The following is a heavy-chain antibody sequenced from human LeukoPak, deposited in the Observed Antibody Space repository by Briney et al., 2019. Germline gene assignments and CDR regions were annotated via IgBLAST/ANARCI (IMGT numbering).Heavy chain of an antibody. CDR2: INHSGST. J-gene: IGHJ5*02. CDR1: GGSFSGYY. Sequence: SETLSLTCAVYGGSFSGYYWSWIRQPPGKGLEWIGEINHSGSTNYNPSLKSRVTISVDTSKNQFSLKLSSVTAADTAVYYCARGMWFDPWGQGTLVTVSS. V-gene: IGHV4-34*01. CDR3: ARGMWFDP.